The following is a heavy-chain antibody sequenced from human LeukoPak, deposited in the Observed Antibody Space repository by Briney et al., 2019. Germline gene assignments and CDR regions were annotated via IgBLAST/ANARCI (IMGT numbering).Heavy chain of an antibody. D-gene: IGHD1-26*01. V-gene: IGHV3-21*01. CDR3: VRDFMAMGGTTACLHY. J-gene: IGHJ4*02. CDR1: GFTFCDYS. CDR2: ISRNSRHV. Sequence: PGGSLRLSCAASGFTFCDYSMNWVRQAPGKGLEWVSSISRNSRHVYYGGSVWGRFTISRDDARNSLFLEMNSLRAEDMAVYYCVRDFMAMGGTTACLHYWGQGTLVTVSS.